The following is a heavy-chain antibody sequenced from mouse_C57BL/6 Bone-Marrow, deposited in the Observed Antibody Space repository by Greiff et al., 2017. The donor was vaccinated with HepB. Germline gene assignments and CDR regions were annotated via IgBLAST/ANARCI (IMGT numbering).Heavy chain of an antibody. CDR1: GYAFSSSW. D-gene: IGHD1-1*01. Sequence: QVQLQQSGPELVKPGASVKISCKASGYAFSSSWMNWVKQRPGKGLEWIGRIYPGDADTNYNGKFKGKATLTADTSSSTAYMQLSSLTSEDSAVYYCASLLFITTAGFAYWGQGTLVTVSA. CDR2: IYPGDADT. J-gene: IGHJ3*01. V-gene: IGHV1-82*01. CDR3: ASLLFITTAGFAY.